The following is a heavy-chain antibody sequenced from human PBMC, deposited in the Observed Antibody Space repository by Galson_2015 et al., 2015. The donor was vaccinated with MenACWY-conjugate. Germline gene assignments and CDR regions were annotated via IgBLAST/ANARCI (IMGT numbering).Heavy chain of an antibody. D-gene: IGHD6-19*01. CDR3: ARASRAVAVAGSDY. Sequence: SLRLSCAVSGFTFSTYSMNWVRQAPGKGLDWVSSIDPSSPYMYYADSVRGRFTISRDNAKNSLFLQMNSLRAEDTAVFYCARASRAVAVAGSDYWGRGTLVTVSS. V-gene: IGHV3-21*01. CDR2: IDPSSPYM. CDR1: GFTFSTYS. J-gene: IGHJ4*02.